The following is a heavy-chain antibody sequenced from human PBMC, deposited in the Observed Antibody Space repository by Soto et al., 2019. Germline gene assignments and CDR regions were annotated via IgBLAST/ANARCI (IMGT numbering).Heavy chain of an antibody. V-gene: IGHV1-2*04. D-gene: IGHD2-15*01. CDR2: INPNSGGT. J-gene: IGHJ4*02. CDR3: AREGCSGSSCYKYFDY. Sequence: ASVKVSCKASGYTFTSYYMHWVRQAPGQGLEWMGWINPNSGGTKYAQKFQGWVTMTRDTSISTAYMELSRLRSDDTAVYYCAREGCSGSSCYKYFDYWGQGTLVTVSS. CDR1: GYTFTSYY.